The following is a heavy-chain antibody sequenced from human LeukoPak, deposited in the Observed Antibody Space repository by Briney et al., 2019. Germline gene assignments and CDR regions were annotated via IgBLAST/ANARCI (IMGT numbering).Heavy chain of an antibody. CDR3: ARDRNYYYDSSGYPDY. Sequence: ASVKVSCKASGYTFTSYGISWVRQAPGQGLEWMGWISAYNVNTNYAQKLQGRVTMTTDTSTSTAYMELRSLRSDDTAVYYCARDRNYYYDSSGYPDYWGQGTLVTVSS. V-gene: IGHV1-18*01. D-gene: IGHD3-22*01. CDR1: GYTFTSYG. CDR2: ISAYNVNT. J-gene: IGHJ4*02.